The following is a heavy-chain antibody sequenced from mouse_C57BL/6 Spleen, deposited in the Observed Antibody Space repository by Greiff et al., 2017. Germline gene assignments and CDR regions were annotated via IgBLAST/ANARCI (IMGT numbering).Heavy chain of an antibody. CDR2: INPNNGGT. CDR3: ARRGLISWYFDV. CDR1: GYTFTDYN. J-gene: IGHJ1*03. Sequence: VQLQQSGPELVKPGASVKIPCKASGYTFTDYNMDWVKQSHGKSLEWIGAINPNNGGTIYNQKFKGKATLTVDKSSSTAYMELRSLTSEDTAVYYCARRGLISWYFDVWGTGTTVTVSS. D-gene: IGHD1-3*01. V-gene: IGHV1-18*01.